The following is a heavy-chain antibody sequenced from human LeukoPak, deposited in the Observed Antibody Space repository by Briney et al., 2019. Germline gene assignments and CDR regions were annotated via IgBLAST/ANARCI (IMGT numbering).Heavy chain of an antibody. V-gene: IGHV4-4*07. CDR2: IYTSGST. Sequence: SETLSLTCTVSGGSISSYYWSWIRQPAGKGLEWIGRIYTSGSTNYNPSLKSRVTMSVDASKNQFSLKLSSVTAADTAVYYCARGEAHSYGYDWFDPWGQGTLVTVSS. D-gene: IGHD5-18*01. CDR3: ARGEAHSYGYDWFDP. J-gene: IGHJ5*02. CDR1: GGSISSYY.